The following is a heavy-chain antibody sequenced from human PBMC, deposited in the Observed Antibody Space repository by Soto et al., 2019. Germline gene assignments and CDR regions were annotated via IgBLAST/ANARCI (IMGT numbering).Heavy chain of an antibody. CDR3: ARDLAPVDYYDSSGYNC. CDR2: INPNSGGT. V-gene: IGHV1-2*02. CDR1: GYTFTGHY. D-gene: IGHD3-22*01. J-gene: IGHJ4*02. Sequence: ASVKVSCKASGYTFTGHYMHWVRQAPGQGLEWMGWINPNSGGTNYAQKFQGRVTMTRDTSISTAYMELSRLRSDDTAVYYCARDLAPVDYYDSSGYNCWGQGTLVTVSS.